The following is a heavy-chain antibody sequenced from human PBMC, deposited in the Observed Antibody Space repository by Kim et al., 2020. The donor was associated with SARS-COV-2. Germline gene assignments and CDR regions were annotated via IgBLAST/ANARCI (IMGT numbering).Heavy chain of an antibody. CDR2: FDPEDGET. V-gene: IGHV1-24*01. CDR3: ATVFKWARRGAFDY. J-gene: IGHJ4*02. D-gene: IGHD1-26*01. CDR1: GYTLTELS. Sequence: ASVKVSCKVSGYTLTELSMHWVRQAPGKGLEWMGGFDPEDGETIYAQKFQGRVTMTEDTSTDTAYMELSSLRSEDTAVYYCATVFKWARRGAFDYWGQGTLVTVSS.